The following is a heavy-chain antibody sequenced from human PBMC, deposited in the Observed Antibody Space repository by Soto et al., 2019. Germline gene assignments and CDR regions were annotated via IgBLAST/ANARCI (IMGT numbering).Heavy chain of an antibody. Sequence: QLQLQESGPGLVKPSETLSLTCTVSGGSISSSSYYWGWIRQPPGKGLEWIGSIYYSGSTYYNPSLKSRVTISVDTSKNQFSLKLSSVTAADTAVYYCARGLNYDILTGYNHPYDAFDIWGQGTMVTVSS. D-gene: IGHD3-9*01. V-gene: IGHV4-39*01. CDR1: GGSISSSSYY. J-gene: IGHJ3*02. CDR3: ARGLNYDILTGYNHPYDAFDI. CDR2: IYYSGST.